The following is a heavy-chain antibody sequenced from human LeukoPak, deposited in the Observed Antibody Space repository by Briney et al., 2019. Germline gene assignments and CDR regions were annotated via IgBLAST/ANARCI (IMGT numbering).Heavy chain of an antibody. V-gene: IGHV3-72*01. D-gene: IGHD3-16*01. J-gene: IGHJ4*02. CDR3: ARIHGWGDYLDY. CDR1: GFTFSDYY. Sequence: RGSLRLSCAASGFTFSDYYMDWVRQAAGKGLEWVGRIRDKTNTYTTEYAASVKGRFTVSRDDSKNSVYLQMNSLETEDTAVYYCARIHGWGDYLDYWGQGILVTVSS. CDR2: IRDKTNTYTT.